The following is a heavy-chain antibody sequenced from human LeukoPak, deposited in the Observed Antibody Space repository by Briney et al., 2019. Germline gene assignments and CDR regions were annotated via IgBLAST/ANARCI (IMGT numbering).Heavy chain of an antibody. V-gene: IGHV1-18*01. CDR1: GYSFTNYG. CDR2: ISAYNGNT. Sequence: ASVKVSCKTSGYSFTNYGIRWVRQAPGQGLEWMGWISAYNGNTNYAQKLQGRVTMTTDTSTSTAYMELRSLRSDDTAVYYCAREDSSSWLDYWGQGTLVTVSS. J-gene: IGHJ4*02. CDR3: AREDSSSWLDY. D-gene: IGHD6-13*01.